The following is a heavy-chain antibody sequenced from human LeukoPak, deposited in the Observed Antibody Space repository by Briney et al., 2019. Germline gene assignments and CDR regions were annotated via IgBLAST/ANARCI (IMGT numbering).Heavy chain of an antibody. CDR3: TRTLGMRSSTWSFDY. D-gene: IGHD6-13*01. Sequence: ASVKVSCKSSGYTFTSYNIHWVQQAPGQGLEWMGIINPTSGGTTTAQKFQGRVTLTRDTSTNTVYLALNNLKSADTAVYYCTRTLGMRSSTWSFDYWGQGTLVTVSS. CDR2: INPTSGGT. J-gene: IGHJ4*02. CDR1: GYTFTSYN. V-gene: IGHV1-46*01.